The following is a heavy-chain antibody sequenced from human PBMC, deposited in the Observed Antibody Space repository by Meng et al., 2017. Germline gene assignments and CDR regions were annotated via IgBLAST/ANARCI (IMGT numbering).Heavy chain of an antibody. CDR3: AHFDY. J-gene: IGHJ4*02. CDR2: ISYDGSNK. CDR1: GFTFSSYA. V-gene: IGHV3-30*01. Sequence: QGQVVESGGGVVQPGRSLRLSCAASGFTFSSYAMHWVRQAPGKGLEWVAVISYDGSNKYYAGSVKGRFTISRDNSKNTLYLQMNSLRAEDTAVYYCAHFDYWGQGTLVTVSS.